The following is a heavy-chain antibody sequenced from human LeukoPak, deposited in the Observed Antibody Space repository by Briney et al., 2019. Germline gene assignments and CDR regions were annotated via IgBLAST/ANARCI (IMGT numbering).Heavy chain of an antibody. CDR3: ARRPPGD. CDR1: GGSFSGYY. V-gene: IGHV4-34*01. Sequence: SETLSLTCAVYGGSFSGYYWSWIRQPPGKGLEWIGEINHSGSTNYNSSPKSRVTISVDTSKNQFSLKLSSVTAADTAVYYCARRPPGDWGQGTLVTVSS. J-gene: IGHJ4*02. D-gene: IGHD3-10*01. CDR2: INHSGST.